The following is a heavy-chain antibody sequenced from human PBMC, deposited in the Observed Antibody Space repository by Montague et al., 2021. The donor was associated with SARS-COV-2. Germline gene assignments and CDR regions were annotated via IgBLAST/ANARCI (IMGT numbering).Heavy chain of an antibody. CDR3: ARHYGDYFYDYYGMDV. Sequence: SLSLSCASSGFTFSSYEMNWVRQAPGKGLELLSYISRSGDLIYYADSVKGRFTISRANAKRSLYLQMTSLRAEDTAVYYCARHYGDYFYDYYGMDVWGQGTTGTGSS. V-gene: IGHV3-48*03. J-gene: IGHJ6*02. CDR1: GFTFSSYE. CDR2: ISRSGDLI. D-gene: IGHD4-17*01.